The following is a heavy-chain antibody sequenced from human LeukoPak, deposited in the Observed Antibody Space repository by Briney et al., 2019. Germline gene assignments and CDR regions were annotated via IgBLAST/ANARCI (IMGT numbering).Heavy chain of an antibody. CDR1: GGSISSYY. J-gene: IGHJ5*02. V-gene: IGHV4-4*07. D-gene: IGHD6-13*01. CDR3: ARVHAGYSSSWYTPRWFDP. Sequence: SETLSLTCTVSGGSISSYYWSWIRQPAGKGLEWIGRIYTSGNTNYNPSLKSRVTMSVDTSKNQFSLKLSSVTAADTAVYYCARVHAGYSSSWYTPRWFDPWGQGTLVTVSS. CDR2: IYTSGNT.